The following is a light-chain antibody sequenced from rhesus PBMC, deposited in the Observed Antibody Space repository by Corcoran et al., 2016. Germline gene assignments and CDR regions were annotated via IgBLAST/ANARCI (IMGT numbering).Light chain of an antibody. J-gene: IGKJ3*01. CDR2: MAS. V-gene: IGKV1-22*01. Sequence: DIRMTQSPSSLSTSIGETVTITCRASLTISDWLDWYKQTPEKAPKLLIYMASTLPSRVQSRFSCSGSGTDFTRTISSLPPEDFAPYCCLQYRTTPFTFGPGTTLDIK. CDR3: LQYRTTPFT. CDR1: LTISDW.